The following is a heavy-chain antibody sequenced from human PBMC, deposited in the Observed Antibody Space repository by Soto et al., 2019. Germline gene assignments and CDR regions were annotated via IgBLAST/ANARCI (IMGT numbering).Heavy chain of an antibody. D-gene: IGHD2-21*01. V-gene: IGHV4-59*01. CDR2: VYYSGSA. Sequence: PSETLSLTCTVSRGSISRYYWSWIRQPPGKGLEWLGYVYYSGSAIYNPSLNSRVTIAVDTSKNQFSLKLSSVTAADTAMYYCARGHSDFDYWGQGTPVTVSS. CDR1: RGSISRYY. CDR3: ARGHSDFDY. J-gene: IGHJ4*02.